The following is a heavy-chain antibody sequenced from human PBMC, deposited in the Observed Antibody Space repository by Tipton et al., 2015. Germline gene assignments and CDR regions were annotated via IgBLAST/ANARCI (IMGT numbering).Heavy chain of an antibody. Sequence: GLVKPSETLSLRCTVSNGSISTYYWSWIRQSPGRGLEWIGYINYSGSTHYNPSLKRRVTISLDTSKNQFSLTLNSVTAADTAVYYCARDLEHGMDVWGQGTTVTVSS. CDR1: NGSISTYY. J-gene: IGHJ6*02. V-gene: IGHV4-59*01. CDR2: INYSGST. D-gene: IGHD5-24*01. CDR3: ARDLEHGMDV.